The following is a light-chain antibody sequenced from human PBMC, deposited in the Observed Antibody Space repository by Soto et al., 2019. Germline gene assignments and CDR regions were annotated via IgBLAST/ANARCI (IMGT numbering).Light chain of an antibody. Sequence: EIVFTQSPGTLSLSPGERAALSCRASQTVSSTSLAWYQQRPGQAPRLLIFDASTRVTGIPDRFSGSGSGTDFTLTISRLEPEDFAVYFCQLYAISPKTFGQGTKV. J-gene: IGKJ1*01. CDR1: QTVSSTS. CDR2: DAS. V-gene: IGKV3-20*01. CDR3: QLYAISPKT.